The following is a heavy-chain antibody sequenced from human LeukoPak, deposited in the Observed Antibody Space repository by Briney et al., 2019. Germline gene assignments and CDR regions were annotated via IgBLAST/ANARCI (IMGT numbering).Heavy chain of an antibody. CDR3: ARERQDDAFDI. CDR1: GGSISSYY. J-gene: IGHJ3*02. V-gene: IGHV4-59*01. CDR2: IYYSGST. Sequence: SETLSLTCTVSGGSISSYYWSWIRQPPGKGLEWIGYIYYSGSTNYNPSLKSRATISVDTPKNQFSLKLSSVTAADTAVYYCARERQDDAFDIWGLGTMVTVSS.